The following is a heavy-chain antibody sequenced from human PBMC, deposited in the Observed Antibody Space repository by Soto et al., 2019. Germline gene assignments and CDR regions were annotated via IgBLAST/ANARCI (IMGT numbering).Heavy chain of an antibody. J-gene: IGHJ6*03. Sequence: EVQLLESGGGLVQPGGSLRLSCAASGFTFSSYAMSWVRQAPGKGLEWVSAISGSGGSTYYADSVKGRFTISRDNSKNSLYLPMTGLGAEDTSVYYCAKAYYYGSGSYYLSEAYYYYYDMDVWGKGTTVTVSS. V-gene: IGHV3-23*01. CDR1: GFTFSSYA. CDR2: ISGSGGST. CDR3: AKAYYYGSGSYYLSEAYYYYYDMDV. D-gene: IGHD3-10*01.